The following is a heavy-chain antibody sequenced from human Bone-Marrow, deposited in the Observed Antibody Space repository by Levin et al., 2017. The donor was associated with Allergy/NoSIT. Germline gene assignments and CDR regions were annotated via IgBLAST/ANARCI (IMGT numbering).Heavy chain of an antibody. Sequence: GASVKVSCKVSGYTLTELSMLWVRQAPGKGLEWMGSFDPEDGETIYAQKFQGRFTMIEDTSTDTAYMELSSLRSEDTAIYYCATERTVSDAFDIWGQGTMVTVSS. J-gene: IGHJ3*02. CDR1: GYTLTELS. V-gene: IGHV1-24*01. CDR3: ATERTVSDAFDI. D-gene: IGHD1-1*01. CDR2: FDPEDGET.